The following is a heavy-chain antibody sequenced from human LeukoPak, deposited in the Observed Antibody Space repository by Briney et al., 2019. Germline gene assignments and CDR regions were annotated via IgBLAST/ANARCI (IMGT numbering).Heavy chain of an antibody. Sequence: QTGGSLRLSCTASGFAFGDYAVSWFRQPPGKGLEWVGFVRSRAFGEATDYAASVKGRFIISRDDSKTIAYLQMNSLKTEDTAVYYCSRGRSTTLDYWGQGTQVTVSS. CDR1: GFAFGDYA. V-gene: IGHV3-49*03. CDR3: SRGRSTTLDY. D-gene: IGHD1-7*01. J-gene: IGHJ4*02. CDR2: VRSRAFGEAT.